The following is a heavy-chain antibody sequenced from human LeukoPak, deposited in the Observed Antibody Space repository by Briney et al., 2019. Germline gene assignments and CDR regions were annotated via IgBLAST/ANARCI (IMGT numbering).Heavy chain of an antibody. CDR3: ARQRGYSYGSIGY. CDR1: GGTFSSYA. CDR2: IIPIFGTA. D-gene: IGHD5-18*01. J-gene: IGHJ4*02. Sequence: SVKVSCKASGGTFSSYAISWVRQAPGQGLEWMGGIIPIFGTANYAQKFQGRVTITTDESTSTAYMELSSLRSEDTAVYYCARQRGYSYGSIGYWGPGTLVTVSS. V-gene: IGHV1-69*05.